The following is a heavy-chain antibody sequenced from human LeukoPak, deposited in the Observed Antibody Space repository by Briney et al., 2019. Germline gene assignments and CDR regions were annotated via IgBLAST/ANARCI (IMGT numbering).Heavy chain of an antibody. CDR1: GYTFPDYY. Sequence: ASVKVSCKASGYTFPDYYMHWVRQAPGQGLEWMGWINTNTGNPTYAQGFTGRFVFSLDTSVSTAYLQISSLKAEDTAVYYCARVYDWNYDNFDYWGQGTLVTVSS. D-gene: IGHD1-7*01. CDR3: ARVYDWNYDNFDY. J-gene: IGHJ4*02. V-gene: IGHV7-4-1*02. CDR2: INTNTGNP.